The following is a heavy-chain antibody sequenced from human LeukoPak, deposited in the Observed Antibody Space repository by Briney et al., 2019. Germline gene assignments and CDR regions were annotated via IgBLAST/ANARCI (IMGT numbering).Heavy chain of an antibody. Sequence: GGSLRLSCAASGFSFISYDVHWVRQAPGKGLEWVGVISDDGRRKDYADSVKGRFTISRDNSKDTLYLQMNSLRAEDTAVYYCAKRPSDYGDYVSYFDYWGQGTLVTVSS. V-gene: IGHV3-30*18. CDR3: AKRPSDYGDYVSYFDY. J-gene: IGHJ4*02. CDR2: ISDDGRRK. D-gene: IGHD4-17*01. CDR1: GFSFISYD.